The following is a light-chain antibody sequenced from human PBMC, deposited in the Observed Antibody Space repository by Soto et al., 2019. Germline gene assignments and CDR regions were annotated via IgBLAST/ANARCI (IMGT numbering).Light chain of an antibody. Sequence: DIQLTQSPSTLSASVGDRVTITCRASQSISTYLAWYQQKPGKAPKLLIYDVSSLESGVPSRFSGSGSGTEFTLTISSLQPDDFATYYCQQYNTYWTFGQGTKVDTK. V-gene: IGKV1-5*01. CDR1: QSISTY. J-gene: IGKJ1*01. CDR3: QQYNTYWT. CDR2: DVS.